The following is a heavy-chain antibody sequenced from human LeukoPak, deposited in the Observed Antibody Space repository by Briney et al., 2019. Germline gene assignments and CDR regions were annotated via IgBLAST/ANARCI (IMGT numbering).Heavy chain of an antibody. V-gene: IGHV4-30-4*08. CDR1: GGSISSGDYY. D-gene: IGHD6-13*01. Sequence: SETLSLTCTVSGGSISSGDYYWSWIRQPPGKGLEWIGYIYYSGSTYYNPSLKSRVTISVDTSKNQFSLKLSSVTAADTAVYYCARESGIAAAGTGGVAFDIWGQGTMVTVSS. CDR3: ARESGIAAAGTGGVAFDI. CDR2: IYYSGST. J-gene: IGHJ3*02.